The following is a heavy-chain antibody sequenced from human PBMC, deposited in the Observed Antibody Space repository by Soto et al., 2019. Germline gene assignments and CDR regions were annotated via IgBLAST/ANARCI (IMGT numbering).Heavy chain of an antibody. D-gene: IGHD3-3*01. CDR3: ARVYDFWSSYQNPFDY. CDR1: GYTFTSYG. CDR2: ISVYNGNT. J-gene: IGHJ4*02. Sequence: ASVKVSCKASGYTFTSYGISWVRQVPGQGLEWMGWISVYNGNTKYAEKLQGRVTMTTDKSTSTAYLELRSLRSDDTAVYYCARVYDFWSSYQNPFDYWGQGTLVTVSS. V-gene: IGHV1-18*01.